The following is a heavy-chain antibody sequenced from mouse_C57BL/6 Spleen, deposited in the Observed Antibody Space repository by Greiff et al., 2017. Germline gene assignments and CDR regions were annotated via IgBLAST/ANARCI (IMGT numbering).Heavy chain of an antibody. CDR3: ARGGDEGY. CDR2: IDPSDSYT. CDR1: GYTFTSYW. D-gene: IGHD3-3*01. V-gene: IGHV1-69*01. Sequence: VQLQQPGAELVMPGASVKLSCKASGYTFTSYWMHWVKQRPGQGLEWIGEIDPSDSYTNYNQKFKGKSTLTVDKSSSTAYMQLSSLTSEDSAVYYCARGGDEGYWGQGTTLTVSS. J-gene: IGHJ2*01.